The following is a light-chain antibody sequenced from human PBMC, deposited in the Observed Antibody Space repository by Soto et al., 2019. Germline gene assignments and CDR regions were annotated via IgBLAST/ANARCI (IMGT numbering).Light chain of an antibody. V-gene: IGKV3-15*01. CDR1: ESVGSH. J-gene: IGKJ1*01. CDR3: QQYDNWPPWT. CDR2: GVS. Sequence: DTVMTQSPATLSVSPGETATLSCRASESVGSHLAWYQQKAGQAPRLLIYGVSTRATGIPARFRGSGSETDFTLTISSLQSEDSAIYYCQQYDNWPPWTFGLGTKVEI.